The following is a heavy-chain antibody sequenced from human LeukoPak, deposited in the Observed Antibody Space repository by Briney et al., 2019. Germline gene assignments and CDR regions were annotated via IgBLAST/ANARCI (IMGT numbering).Heavy chain of an antibody. CDR1: GGSFSDYY. CDR3: ATLRDSSTWANFDY. CDR2: ISGSGGST. J-gene: IGHJ4*02. D-gene: IGHD6-13*01. V-gene: IGHV3-23*01. Sequence: PSETLSLTCAIYGGSFSDYYWSWVRQAPGKGLEWVSAISGSGGSTYYADSVKGRFTISRDNSKNTLYLQMNSLRAEDTAVYYCATLRDSSTWANFDYWGQGTLVTVSS.